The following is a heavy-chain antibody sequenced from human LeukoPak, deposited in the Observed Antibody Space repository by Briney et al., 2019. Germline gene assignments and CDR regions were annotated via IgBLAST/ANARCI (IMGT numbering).Heavy chain of an antibody. CDR3: ARVLLDTAMGYYYYYGMDV. J-gene: IGHJ6*02. CDR2: TYYRSKWYN. V-gene: IGHV6-1*01. CDR1: GDSVSSNSAA. Sequence: SQTLSLTCAISGDSVSSNSAAWNWIRQSPSRGLEWLGRTYYRSKWYNDYAVSVKSRITINPDTSKNQFSLQLNSVTPEDTAVYYRARVLLDTAMGYYYYYGMDVWGQGTTVTVSS. D-gene: IGHD5-18*01.